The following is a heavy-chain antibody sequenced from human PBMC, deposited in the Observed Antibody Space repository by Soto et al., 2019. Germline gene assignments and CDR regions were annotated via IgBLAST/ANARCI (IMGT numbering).Heavy chain of an antibody. CDR1: GGSISSYY. CDR2: IYYSGST. Sequence: QVQLQESGPGLVKPSETLSLTCTVSGGSISSYYWSWIRQPPGKGLEWIGYIYYSGSTNYNPSLRSRLTISVDTSKNQFPLTLSSVTAADTAVYYCARAGYSTSWYVGWFDPWGQGTLVTVSS. CDR3: ARAGYSTSWYVGWFDP. J-gene: IGHJ5*02. D-gene: IGHD6-13*01. V-gene: IGHV4-59*01.